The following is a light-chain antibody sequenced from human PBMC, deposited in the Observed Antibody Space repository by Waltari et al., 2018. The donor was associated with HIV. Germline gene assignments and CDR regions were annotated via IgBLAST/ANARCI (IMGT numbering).Light chain of an antibody. Sequence: SYELTQPPSVSVSPGQTATITCYGVKLGDKYVLWYQQKPGQSPVLVISQDIKRPSGIPERFSGSNSGNTATLTISGTQAMDEADYYCQAWDSSTAVFGTGTKVTVL. J-gene: IGLJ1*01. CDR1: KLGDKY. CDR3: QAWDSSTAV. V-gene: IGLV3-1*01. CDR2: QDI.